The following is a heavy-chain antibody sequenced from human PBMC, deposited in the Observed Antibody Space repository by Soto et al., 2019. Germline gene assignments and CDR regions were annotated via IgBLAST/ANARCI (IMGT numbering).Heavy chain of an antibody. CDR1: GGSISSYY. J-gene: IGHJ4*02. D-gene: IGHD6-13*01. CDR2: IYYSGST. V-gene: IGHV4-59*01. CDR3: ARDIAAAGNFDY. Sequence: SETLSLTCTVSGGSISSYYWSWIRQPPGKGLEWIGYIYYSGSTNYNPSLKSRVTISVDTSKNQFSLKLSSVTAADTAVYYCARDIAAAGNFDYWGQGTLVTVSS.